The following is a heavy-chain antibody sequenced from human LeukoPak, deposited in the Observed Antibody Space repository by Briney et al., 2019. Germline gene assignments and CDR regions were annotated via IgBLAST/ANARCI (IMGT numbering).Heavy chain of an antibody. CDR2: ISYDGSNK. D-gene: IGHD2-21*01. Sequence: GGSLRLSCAASGFTFSSYAMHWVRQAPGKGLEWVAVISYDGSNKYYADSVKGRFTISRDNSKNTLYLQMNSLRSDDTAVYYCARDSIAGLDYWGQGTLVTVSS. CDR3: ARDSIAGLDY. J-gene: IGHJ4*02. CDR1: GFTFSSYA. V-gene: IGHV3-30*04.